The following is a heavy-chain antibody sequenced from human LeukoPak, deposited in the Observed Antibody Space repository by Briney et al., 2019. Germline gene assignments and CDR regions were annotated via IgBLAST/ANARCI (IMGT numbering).Heavy chain of an antibody. D-gene: IGHD4/OR15-4a*01. Sequence: GGSLRLSCAASGFTVSSNYMSWVRQAPGKGLEWVSVIYSGGSTYYADSVKGRFTISRDNSKNTLYLQMNSLRAEDTAVYYCARVKLTYYYMDVWGKGTTVTVSS. CDR3: ARVKLTYYYMDV. J-gene: IGHJ6*03. CDR1: GFTVSSNY. CDR2: IYSGGST. V-gene: IGHV3-53*01.